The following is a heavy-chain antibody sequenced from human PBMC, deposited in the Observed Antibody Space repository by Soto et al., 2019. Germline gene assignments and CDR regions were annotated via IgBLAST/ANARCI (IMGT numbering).Heavy chain of an antibody. CDR3: VRDHWWDLPFDF. D-gene: IGHD2-8*02. V-gene: IGHV1-3*01. Sequence: ASVKVSCKASGYTFTSYAMHWVRQAPGQRLEWMGWINAGNGNTKYSQKFQGRVTITRDTSASTAYMELSSLRSEDTAVYYCVRDHWWDLPFDFWGQGTLVTVSS. J-gene: IGHJ4*02. CDR1: GYTFTSYA. CDR2: INAGNGNT.